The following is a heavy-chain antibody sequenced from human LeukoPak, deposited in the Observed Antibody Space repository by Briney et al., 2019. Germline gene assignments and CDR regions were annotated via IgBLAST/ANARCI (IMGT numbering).Heavy chain of an antibody. CDR2: INDSGST. CDR3: ARYSGNWSYRGRWWYFDY. V-gene: IGHV4-34*01. CDR1: GGSFSGYY. J-gene: IGHJ4*02. Sequence: SETLSLTCAVDGGSFSGYYWSWIRQPQGKGLEWIGEINDSGSTNYNPSLKSRVTISVDTSKNQFSLKLSSVTAADTAVYYCARYSGNWSYRGRWWYFDYWGQGTLVTVSS. D-gene: IGHD1-7*01.